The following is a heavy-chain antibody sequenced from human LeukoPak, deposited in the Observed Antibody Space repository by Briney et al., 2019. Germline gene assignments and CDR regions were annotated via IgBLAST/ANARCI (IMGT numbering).Heavy chain of an antibody. CDR3: AKGVAVAARAEYFQH. V-gene: IGHV3-30-3*01. CDR2: ISYDGSNK. Sequence: GGSLRLSCAASGFTFSSYAMHWVRQAPGKGLEWVAVISYDGSNKYYADSVKGRFTISRDNSKNTLYLQMNSLRAEDTAVYYCAKGVAVAARAEYFQHWGQGTLVTVSS. CDR1: GFTFSSYA. J-gene: IGHJ1*01. D-gene: IGHD6-19*01.